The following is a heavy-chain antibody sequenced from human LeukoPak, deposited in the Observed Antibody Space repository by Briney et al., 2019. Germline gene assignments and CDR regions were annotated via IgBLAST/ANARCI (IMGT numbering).Heavy chain of an antibody. V-gene: IGHV3-21*04. Sequence: GGSLRLSCAASGLTFSSYSMNWVSQAPGKGLEWVSSISSSRSYIYYADSVKGRFTISRDNAKNSLYLQMNSLRAEDTAVYYCASEFDPWGQGTLVTVSS. CDR2: ISSSRSYI. CDR3: ASEFDP. CDR1: GLTFSSYS. J-gene: IGHJ5*02.